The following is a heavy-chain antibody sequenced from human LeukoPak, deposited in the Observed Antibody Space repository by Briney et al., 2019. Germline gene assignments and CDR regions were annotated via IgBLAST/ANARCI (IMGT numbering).Heavy chain of an antibody. CDR3: ARQGVSDFWSGYFFPDYYMDV. D-gene: IGHD3-3*01. Sequence: SETLSLTCTVSGGSISSYYWSWIRPPPGKGLEWIGYIYTSGSTNYNPSLKSRATIPVDTSKNQSSLKLSSVTAADTAVYYCARQGVSDFWSGYFFPDYYMDVWGKGTTVTVSS. CDR1: GGSISSYY. CDR2: IYTSGST. J-gene: IGHJ6*03. V-gene: IGHV4-4*09.